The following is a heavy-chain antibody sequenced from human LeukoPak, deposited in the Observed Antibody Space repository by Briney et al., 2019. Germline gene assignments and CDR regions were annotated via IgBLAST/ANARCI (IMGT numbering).Heavy chain of an antibody. CDR2: MSRRRSCI. Sequence: GGSLRLSCAASGFTFSSYSMNWVRQAPGQGLQWVSGMSRRRSCIYYADSVKGRFTISRDNAKNSLYLQMNSLRAEDTAVYYCARDSSGYDSAGFDYWGQGTLVTVSS. J-gene: IGHJ4*02. V-gene: IGHV3-21*01. CDR1: GFTFSSYS. CDR3: ARDSSGYDSAGFDY. D-gene: IGHD3-22*01.